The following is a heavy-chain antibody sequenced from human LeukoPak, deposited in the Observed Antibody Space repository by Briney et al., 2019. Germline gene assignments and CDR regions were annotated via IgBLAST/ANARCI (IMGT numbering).Heavy chain of an antibody. CDR2: ISSSRSYI. CDR1: GFTFSSYS. D-gene: IGHD3-3*01. J-gene: IGHJ4*02. V-gene: IGHV3-21*01. Sequence: GTSLRLSCAASGFTFSSYSMNWVRQAPGKGLEWVSCISSSRSYINYADSVKGRFTISRDNAKNSLYLEMNSLRAEDTAVYYCARDWSGVSTSNDCWGQGTLVTVSS. CDR3: ARDWSGVSTSNDC.